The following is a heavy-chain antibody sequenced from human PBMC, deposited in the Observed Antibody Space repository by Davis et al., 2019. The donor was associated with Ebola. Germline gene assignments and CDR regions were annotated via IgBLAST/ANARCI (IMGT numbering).Heavy chain of an antibody. D-gene: IGHD3-9*01. Sequence: PSETLSLTCTVSGGSISSYYWSWIRQPPGKGLEWIGYIYYSGSTNYNPSLKSRVTISVDTSKNQFSLKLSSVTAADTAVYYCARGGRYYDILTGRFFDYWGQGTLVTVSS. V-gene: IGHV4-59*12. J-gene: IGHJ4*02. CDR2: IYYSGST. CDR3: ARGGRYYDILTGRFFDY. CDR1: GGSISSYY.